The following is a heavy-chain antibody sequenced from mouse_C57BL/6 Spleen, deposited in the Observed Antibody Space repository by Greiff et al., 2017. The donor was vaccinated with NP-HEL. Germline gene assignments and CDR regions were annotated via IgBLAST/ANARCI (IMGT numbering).Heavy chain of an antibody. Sequence: VQLQQSGAELVKPGASVKMSCKASGYTFTSYWITWVKQRPGQGLEWIGDIYPGSGSTNYNEKFKSKATLTVDTSSSTAYMRLSSLTSEDSAVYYCARKNPNYYAMDYWGQGTSVTVSS. CDR1: GYTFTSYW. CDR3: ARKNPNYYAMDY. V-gene: IGHV1-55*01. J-gene: IGHJ4*01. CDR2: IYPGSGST.